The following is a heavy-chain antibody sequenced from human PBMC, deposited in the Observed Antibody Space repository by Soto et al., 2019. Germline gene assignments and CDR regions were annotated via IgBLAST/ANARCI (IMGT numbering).Heavy chain of an antibody. CDR3: ARGLYYDYVWGSYPWAPYYFDY. D-gene: IGHD3-16*02. CDR1: GYTFTTYY. J-gene: IGHJ4*02. CDR2: INPSGGST. Sequence: ASVKVSCKASGYTFTTYYIHWVRQAPGQGLQWMGIINPSGGSTGYAQKFQGRVTMTRDTSTSTVYMELSSLRSEDTAVYYCARGLYYDYVWGSYPWAPYYFDYWGQGTLVTVSS. V-gene: IGHV1-46*01.